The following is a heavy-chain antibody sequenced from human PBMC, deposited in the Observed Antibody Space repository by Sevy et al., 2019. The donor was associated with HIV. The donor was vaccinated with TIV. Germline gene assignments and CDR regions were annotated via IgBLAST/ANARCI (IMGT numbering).Heavy chain of an antibody. CDR2: ISHDGRNK. CDR1: GFTFSDYA. J-gene: IGHJ4*02. V-gene: IGHV3-30*18. Sequence: GGSLRLSCAASGFTFSDYAIDWVRQAPGKGLEWVAFISHDGRNKYYAASVKGRFTISRDNSKNTLYLQINSLRAEDTAVYYCAKNRGKWLPYYFDFWGQGTLVTVSS. CDR3: AKNRGKWLPYYFDF. D-gene: IGHD6-19*01.